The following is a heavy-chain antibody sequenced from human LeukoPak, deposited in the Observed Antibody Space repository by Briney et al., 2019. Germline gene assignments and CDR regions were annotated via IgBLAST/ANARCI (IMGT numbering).Heavy chain of an antibody. Sequence: ASVKVSCKASGYTFTGYYMHWVRQAPGQGLEWMGWINPNSGGTNYAQKFQGRVTMTRDTSISTAYMELGSLRSEDTAVYYCARGGIVVVPAAMGVQGVDWFDPWGQGTLVTVSS. CDR1: GYTFTGYY. CDR2: INPNSGGT. V-gene: IGHV1-2*02. J-gene: IGHJ5*02. CDR3: ARGGIVVVPAAMGVQGVDWFDP. D-gene: IGHD2-2*01.